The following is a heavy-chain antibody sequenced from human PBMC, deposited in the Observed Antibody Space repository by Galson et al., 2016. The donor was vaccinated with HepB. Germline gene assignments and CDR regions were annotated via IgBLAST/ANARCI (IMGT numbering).Heavy chain of an antibody. J-gene: IGHJ6*02. CDR3: ARGHIVATVDYYYYGLDV. D-gene: IGHD5-12*01. CDR2: INAANGDT. V-gene: IGHV1-3*01. CDR1: GYTFTTYA. Sequence: SVKASCKASGYTFTTYAMYWVRQAPGQRLEWMGWINAANGDTKYSQKLQGRGTITWDTSANTAYMELSSLRSEDTAVYYCARGHIVATVDYYYYGLDVWGQGTLVTVSS.